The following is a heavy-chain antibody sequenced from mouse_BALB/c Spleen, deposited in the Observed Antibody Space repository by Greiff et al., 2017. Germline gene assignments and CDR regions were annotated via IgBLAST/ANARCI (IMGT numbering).Heavy chain of an antibody. CDR1: GYTFTDYA. J-gene: IGHJ4*01. CDR3: ARRTMITTDGYAMDY. D-gene: IGHD2-4*01. CDR2: ISTYYGDA. Sequence: QVTLKESGAELVRPGVSVKISCKGSGYTFTDYAMHWVKQSHAKSLEWIGVISTYYGDASYNQKFKGKATMTVDKSSSTAYMELARLTSEDSAIYYCARRTMITTDGYAMDYWGQGTSVTVSS. V-gene: IGHV1S137*01.